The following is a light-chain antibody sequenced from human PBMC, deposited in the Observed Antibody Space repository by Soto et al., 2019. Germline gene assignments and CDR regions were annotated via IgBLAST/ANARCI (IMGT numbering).Light chain of an antibody. Sequence: DIQMTQSPSTLSASVGDRVTITCRASHSIDDWLAWYQHKPGKAPNLLIYKASILENGVPSRFSGSGSGTELTLAVSNLQSDDFATYYCQQYDNYLWAFGQGTKVKSN. V-gene: IGKV1-5*03. CDR1: HSIDDW. CDR3: QQYDNYLWA. CDR2: KAS. J-gene: IGKJ1*01.